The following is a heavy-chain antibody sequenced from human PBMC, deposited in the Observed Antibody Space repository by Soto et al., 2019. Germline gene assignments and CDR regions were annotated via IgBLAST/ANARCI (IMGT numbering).Heavy chain of an antibody. CDR3: AKEGSGYYYYYYGMDV. D-gene: IGHD3-3*01. Sequence: RLSCAASGLAFSSDAMSWVRQAPGKGLEWGSAISGSGGSTYYADSVKGRFTISRDNSKNTLYLQMNILRAEDTAVYYCAKEGSGYYYYYYGMDVWGQGTTVTVSS. CDR2: ISGSGGST. V-gene: IGHV3-23*01. J-gene: IGHJ6*02. CDR1: GLAFSSDA.